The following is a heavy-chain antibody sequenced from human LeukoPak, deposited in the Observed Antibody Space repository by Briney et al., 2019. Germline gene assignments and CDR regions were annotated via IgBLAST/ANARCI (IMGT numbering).Heavy chain of an antibody. D-gene: IGHD3-10*01. CDR1: GFTFSSYW. CDR3: AKDRGVLLWFGGDGPTHAFDI. Sequence: GGSLRLSCAASGFTFSSYWTHWVRQAPGKGLVWVSRINSDGSSTTYADSVKGRFTISRDNAKNTLYLQMNSLRAEDTAVYYCAKDRGVLLWFGGDGPTHAFDIWGQGTMVTVSS. CDR2: INSDGSST. V-gene: IGHV3-74*01. J-gene: IGHJ3*02.